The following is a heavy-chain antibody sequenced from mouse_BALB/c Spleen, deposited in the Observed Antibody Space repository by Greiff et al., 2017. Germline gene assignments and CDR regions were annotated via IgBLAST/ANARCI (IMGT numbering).Heavy chain of an antibody. CDR3: ARDGYGNSHYFDY. Sequence: EVMLVESGGDLVKPGGSLKLSCAASGFTFSSYGMSWVRQTPDKRLEWVATISSGGSYTYYPDSVKGRFTISRDNAKNTLYLQMSSLKSEDTAMYYCARDGYGNSHYFDYWGQGTTLTVSS. D-gene: IGHD2-10*02. CDR2: ISSGGSYT. V-gene: IGHV5-6*01. CDR1: GFTFSSYG. J-gene: IGHJ2*01.